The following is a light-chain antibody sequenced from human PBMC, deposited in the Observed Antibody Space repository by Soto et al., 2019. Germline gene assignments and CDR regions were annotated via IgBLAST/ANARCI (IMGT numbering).Light chain of an antibody. V-gene: IGKV1-12*01. Sequence: DIQMTQSPSTLSASVGDRVTITCRASQSISDSLAWYQQKPGKAPKLLIYAASSLQSGVPPRFSGSGSGTDFTLTISSLQPEDFAIYYCQQANRVPLSFGQGTRLEIK. CDR3: QQANRVPLS. CDR2: AAS. J-gene: IGKJ5*01. CDR1: QSISDS.